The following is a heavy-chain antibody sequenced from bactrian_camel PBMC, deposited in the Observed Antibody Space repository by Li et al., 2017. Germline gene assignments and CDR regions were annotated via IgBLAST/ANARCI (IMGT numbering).Heavy chain of an antibody. CDR3: VRGWDDDTWSLKY. CDR1: GFSFSSYY. CDR2: IKSDGSNT. D-gene: IGHD4*01. Sequence: HVQLVESGGGLVQPGGSLRLSCVASGFSFSSYYMSWVRQAPGKGLEWVSGIKSDGSNTYYGDSVTGRFTISRDNAKNTVYLQMNSLKPEDTAVYYCVRGWDDDTWSLKYWGQGTQVTVS. J-gene: IGHJ4*01. V-gene: IGHV3-2*01.